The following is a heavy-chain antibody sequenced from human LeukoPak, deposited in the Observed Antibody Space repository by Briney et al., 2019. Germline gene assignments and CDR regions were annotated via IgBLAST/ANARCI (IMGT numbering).Heavy chain of an antibody. CDR3: ARGPRADYYYGMDV. V-gene: IGHV1-2*02. J-gene: IGHJ6*02. Sequence: GASVKVSCKASGYTFTGYYMHWVRQAPGQGLEWMGWINLNSGGTNYAQKFQGRVTMTRDTSISTAYMELSRLRSDDTAVYYCARGPRADYYYGMDVWGQGTTVTVSS. CDR1: GYTFTGYY. CDR2: INLNSGGT.